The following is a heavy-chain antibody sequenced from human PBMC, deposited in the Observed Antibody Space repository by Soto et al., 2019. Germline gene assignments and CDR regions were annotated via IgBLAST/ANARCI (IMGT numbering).Heavy chain of an antibody. CDR3: ARDLVGSGWFDY. V-gene: IGHV4-38-2*02. D-gene: IGHD6-19*01. Sequence: SETLSLTCAVSGYSISSGYYWGWIRQPPGKGLEWIGSIYHSGSTYYNPSLKSRVTISVDTSKNQFSLTLSSVTAADTAVYYCARDLVGSGWFDYWGQGTLVTVSS. J-gene: IGHJ4*02. CDR2: IYHSGST. CDR1: GYSISSGYY.